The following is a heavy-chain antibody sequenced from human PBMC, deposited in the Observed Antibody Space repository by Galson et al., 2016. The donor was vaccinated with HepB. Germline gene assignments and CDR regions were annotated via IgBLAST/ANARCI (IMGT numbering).Heavy chain of an antibody. D-gene: IGHD3-10*01. V-gene: IGHV3-74*01. CDR3: VRTITPAPIPLSDY. Sequence: SLRLSCAASGFTFSNFWMHWVRQAPGKGLVWVSRIKSDGETADYADSVKGRFTISRDNAKNTLSLQMESLRAEDTAVYYCVRTITPAPIPLSDYWGQGTLVTVSS. CDR1: GFTFSNFW. J-gene: IGHJ4*02. CDR2: IKSDGETA.